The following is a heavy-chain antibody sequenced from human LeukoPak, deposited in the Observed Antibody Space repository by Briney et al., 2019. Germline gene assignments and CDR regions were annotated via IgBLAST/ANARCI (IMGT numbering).Heavy chain of an antibody. V-gene: IGHV4-30-4*01. CDR1: GGSISSGDYY. CDR2: IYYSGST. CDR3: ARETITMIDLY. Sequence: SQTLSLACTVSGGSISSGDYYWSWIRQPPGKGLEWIGYIYYSGSTYYNPSLKSRVTISVDTSKNQFSLKLSSVTAADTAVYYCARETITMIDLYWGQGTLVTVSS. D-gene: IGHD3-22*01. J-gene: IGHJ4*02.